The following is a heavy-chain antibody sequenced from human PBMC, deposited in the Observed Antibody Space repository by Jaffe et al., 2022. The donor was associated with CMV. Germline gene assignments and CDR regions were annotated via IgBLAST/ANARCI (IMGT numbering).Heavy chain of an antibody. CDR2: ISAYNGNT. Sequence: QVQLVQSGAEVKKPGASVKVSCKASGYTFTSYGISWVRQAPGQGLEWMGWISAYNGNTNYAQKLQGRVTMTTDTSTSTAYMELRSLRSDDTAVYYCARDHIVGVLLWFGEVVGDAFDIWGQGTMVTVSS. CDR1: GYTFTSYG. J-gene: IGHJ3*02. D-gene: IGHD3-10*01. CDR3: ARDHIVGVLLWFGEVVGDAFDI. V-gene: IGHV1-18*01.